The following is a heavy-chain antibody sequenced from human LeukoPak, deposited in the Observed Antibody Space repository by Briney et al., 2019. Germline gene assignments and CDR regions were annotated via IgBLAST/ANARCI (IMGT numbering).Heavy chain of an antibody. Sequence: SETLSLTCSVSGGPISSSGHYWGWIRQSPEKGLDWIGSIYSNGNTYYNPSVKSRVAISVDTSKNQFSLKLTSVTAAEPAVYYCARSATVTTGYFGYWGQGALVTVSS. J-gene: IGHJ4*02. D-gene: IGHD4-17*01. CDR3: ARSATVTTGYFGY. CDR2: IYSNGNT. CDR1: GGPISSSGHY. V-gene: IGHV4-39*07.